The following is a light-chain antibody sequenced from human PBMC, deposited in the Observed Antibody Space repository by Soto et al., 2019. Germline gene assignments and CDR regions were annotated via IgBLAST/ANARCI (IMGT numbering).Light chain of an antibody. V-gene: IGLV1-51*01. CDR3: GTWDSSLSTV. CDR1: TSNIGSNF. CDR2: DND. Sequence: QSVLTQPPSVSAAPGQMVNISCSGTTSNIGSNFVAWYQQLPGAAPKLVIFDNDKRPSGIPDRFSGSKSGTSATLAITGLQTGDEADYYCGTWDSSLSTVFGGGTQLTVL. J-gene: IGLJ3*02.